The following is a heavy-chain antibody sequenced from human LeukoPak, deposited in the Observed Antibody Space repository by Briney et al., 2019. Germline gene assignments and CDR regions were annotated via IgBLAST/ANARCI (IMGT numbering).Heavy chain of an antibody. CDR1: GGSISSSY. Sequence: SETLSLTCTVSGGSISSSYWSWTRQPPGKGLEWIGYIYYTGSTNYNPSLKSRVTISVDTSKNQFSLKLSSVTAADTAVYYCARGQILGYCSSTSCYDVWFDPWGQGTLVTVSS. V-gene: IGHV4-59*08. D-gene: IGHD2-2*01. CDR3: ARGQILGYCSSTSCYDVWFDP. J-gene: IGHJ5*02. CDR2: IYYTGST.